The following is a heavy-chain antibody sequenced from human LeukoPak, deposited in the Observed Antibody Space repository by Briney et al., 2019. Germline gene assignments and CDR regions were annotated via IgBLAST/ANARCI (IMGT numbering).Heavy chain of an antibody. J-gene: IGHJ5*02. CDR3: ARARYDILTGYYPYNWFDP. Sequence: SETLSLTCTVSGGSISSYYWSWIRQPPGKGLEWIGYIYYSGSTNYNPSLKSRVTISVDTSKNQFSLKLSSVTAADTAVYYCARARYDILTGYYPYNWFDPWGQGTLVTVSS. V-gene: IGHV4-59*01. CDR2: IYYSGST. CDR1: GGSISSYY. D-gene: IGHD3-9*01.